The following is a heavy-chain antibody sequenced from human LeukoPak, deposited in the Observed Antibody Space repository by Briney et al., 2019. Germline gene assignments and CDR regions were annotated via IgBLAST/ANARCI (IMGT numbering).Heavy chain of an antibody. D-gene: IGHD2-2*01. CDR3: AAPGVPAATYYFDY. V-gene: IGHV3-30*02. CDR2: IRYDGSNK. Sequence: GGSLRLSCAASGFTFGTYGMHWVRQAQGKGLDWVAFIRYDGSNKYYADSVKGRFTISRDNSKNTVYLQMNSLRAEDTAVYYCAAPGVPAATYYFDYWGQGTLVTVSS. CDR1: GFTFGTYG. J-gene: IGHJ4*02.